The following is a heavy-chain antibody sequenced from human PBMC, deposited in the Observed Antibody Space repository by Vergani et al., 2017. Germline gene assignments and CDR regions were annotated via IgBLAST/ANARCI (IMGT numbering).Heavy chain of an antibody. CDR2: IYYSGST. CDR3: ARVKGFLEWLPDAFDI. Sequence: QVQLQESGPGLVKPSETLSLTCTVSGGSLSSYYWSWIRQPPGKGLEWIGYIYYSGSTNYNPSLKSRVTKSVDTSKNQFSLKLSSVTAADTAVYYCARVKGFLEWLPDAFDIWGQGTMVTVSS. CDR1: GGSLSSYY. J-gene: IGHJ3*02. V-gene: IGHV4-59*01. D-gene: IGHD3-3*01.